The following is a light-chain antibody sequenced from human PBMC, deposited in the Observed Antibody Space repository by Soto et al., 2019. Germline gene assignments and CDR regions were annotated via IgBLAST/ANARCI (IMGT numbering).Light chain of an antibody. CDR3: SSYTTSNTLV. CDR1: SSDVGAYNF. J-gene: IGLJ2*01. Sequence: QSVLTQPASVSGSPGQSITISCTGTSSDVGAYNFVSWYQQHPGKAPKLMIYDVTNRPSGVSSRFSGSKSGNTAPLAISGLQAEDEADYYCSSYTTSNTLVFGGGTKVTVL. V-gene: IGLV2-14*03. CDR2: DVT.